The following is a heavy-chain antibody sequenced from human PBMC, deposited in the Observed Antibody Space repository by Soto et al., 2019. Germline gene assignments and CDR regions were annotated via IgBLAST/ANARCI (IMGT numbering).Heavy chain of an antibody. J-gene: IGHJ4*02. D-gene: IGHD2-8*01. CDR2: IWYDGSEK. V-gene: IGHV3-33*01. Sequence: QVQLVESGGGVVQPGRSLRLSCAPSGFTFRSYGMHWVRQAPGKGLEWVAIIWYDGSEKYYADSVKGRFTISRDNSKNTRYLDMDSLRVEDTAMYYCARFIGNCANGVCSGYFDYWGQGTLVTVSS. CDR3: ARFIGNCANGVCSGYFDY. CDR1: GFTFRSYG.